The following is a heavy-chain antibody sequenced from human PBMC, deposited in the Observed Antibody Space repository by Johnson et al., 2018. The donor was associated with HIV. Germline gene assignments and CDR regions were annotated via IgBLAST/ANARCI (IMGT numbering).Heavy chain of an antibody. V-gene: IGHV3-30-3*01. J-gene: IGHJ3*02. D-gene: IGHD3-16*02. Sequence: QVQLVESGGGVVQPGRSLRLSCAASGFTFTSYAMHWVRQAPGKGLEWVALISYDGSNKYYADSVRGRFTISRDNSKNTLYLQINSLRADDTAVYYCARAHLNGWGSYRAGEDAFDIWGQGTMVTVSS. CDR1: GFTFTSYA. CDR2: ISYDGSNK. CDR3: ARAHLNGWGSYRAGEDAFDI.